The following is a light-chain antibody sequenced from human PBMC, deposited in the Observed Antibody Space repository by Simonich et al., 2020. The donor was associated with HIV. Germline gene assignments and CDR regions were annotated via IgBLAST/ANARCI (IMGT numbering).Light chain of an antibody. V-gene: IGKV1-39*01. CDR1: QSISSY. CDR2: AAS. CDR3: QQSYSTPFT. J-gene: IGKJ2*01. Sequence: DIQMTQSASSLSASVGDRVTITCRASQSISSYLNWYQQKPGKAPKLLIFAASSLQSGVPSRFSGSGSGTDFTLTISSLQREDFASYYCQQSYSTPFTFGQGTKVEIK.